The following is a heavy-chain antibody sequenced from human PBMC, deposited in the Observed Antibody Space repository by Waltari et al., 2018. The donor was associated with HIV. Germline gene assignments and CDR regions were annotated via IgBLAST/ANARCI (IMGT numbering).Heavy chain of an antibody. CDR3: ARSGMLSGEMVSPGTHYFDY. Sequence: EVQLVESGGGLVQPGRSLRLSCTGSGFNFGDYAMTWVRQAHGKGLEWVGFIGSKAYGGTTEYAASVRDRFAVSRDDSKSIAYLQMYSLKTEDTAVYYCARSGMLSGEMVSPGTHYFDYWGQGILVTVSS. V-gene: IGHV3-49*04. CDR2: IGSKAYGGTT. CDR1: GFNFGDYA. J-gene: IGHJ4*02. D-gene: IGHD6-13*01.